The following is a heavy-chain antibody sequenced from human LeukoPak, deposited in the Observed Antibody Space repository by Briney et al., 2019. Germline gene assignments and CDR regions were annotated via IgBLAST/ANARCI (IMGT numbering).Heavy chain of an antibody. J-gene: IGHJ4*02. CDR2: ITPIFGTA. D-gene: IGHD3-22*01. CDR1: GGTFSRFT. CDR3: AREWGLESSGYYYAY. V-gene: IGHV1-69*13. Sequence: VKVSCKASGGTFSRFTISWVRQAPGQGFEWMGGITPIFGTANFAQKFQGRVSITADESTSTAFMELSSLRSEDTAVYYCAREWGLESSGYYYAYWGQGTLVTVSS.